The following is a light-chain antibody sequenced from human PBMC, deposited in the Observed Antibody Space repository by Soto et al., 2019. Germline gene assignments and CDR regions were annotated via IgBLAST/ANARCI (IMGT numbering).Light chain of an antibody. Sequence: QSALTQPASLSGSPGQSITISCTGTSNDVGGYNYVSWYQHHPGKAPKLMIYDVSNRPSGVSNRFSGSKSGNTASLTISGLQPEDEADYYCSSYTTSNTRQIVFGTGTKVTVL. CDR3: SSYTTSNTRQIV. CDR1: SNDVGGYNY. J-gene: IGLJ1*01. V-gene: IGLV2-14*03. CDR2: DVS.